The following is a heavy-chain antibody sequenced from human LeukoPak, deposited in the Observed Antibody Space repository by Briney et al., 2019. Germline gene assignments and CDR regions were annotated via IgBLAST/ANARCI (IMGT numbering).Heavy chain of an antibody. D-gene: IGHD2-2*01. CDR1: GFTFSTYW. V-gene: IGHV3-7*01. CDR3: ATNTANVFPAVY. Sequence: GGSLRLSCAASGFTFSTYWMSWVRQAPGKGLEWVGNINQDGSDIYYVDSVKGRFTISRDNAKNSLSLQMNSLRADGTAVYYCATNTANVFPAVYWGQGTLVTVSS. J-gene: IGHJ4*02. CDR2: INQDGSDI.